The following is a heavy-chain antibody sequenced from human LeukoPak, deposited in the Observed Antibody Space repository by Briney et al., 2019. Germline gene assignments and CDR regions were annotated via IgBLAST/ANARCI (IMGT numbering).Heavy chain of an antibody. V-gene: IGHV5-51*01. CDR3: ARIEGSGSSGDHYFDY. J-gene: IGHJ4*02. Sequence: GESLKISCKGSGYSFTSYWIGWVRQMPGKGLEWMGIIYPGDSDTRYSPSFQGQVTISADKSISTAYLQWSSLKASDTAMYYCARIEGSGSSGDHYFDYWGQGTLVTVSS. D-gene: IGHD3-10*01. CDR1: GYSFTSYW. CDR2: IYPGDSDT.